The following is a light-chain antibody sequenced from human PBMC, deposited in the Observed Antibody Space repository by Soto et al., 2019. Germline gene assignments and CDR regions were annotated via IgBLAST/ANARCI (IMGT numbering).Light chain of an antibody. V-gene: IGLV1-40*01. Sequence: QSVLTQPPSVSGAPGQTITISCTGSSSNIGADYDVHWYQHLPGTAPKLLIYDNTNRPSGVPDRLSGSRSGTSASLAITGLQADDEADYYCQSYDSSLSAVVFGGGTQLTVL. J-gene: IGLJ2*01. CDR1: SSNIGADYD. CDR2: DNT. CDR3: QSYDSSLSAVV.